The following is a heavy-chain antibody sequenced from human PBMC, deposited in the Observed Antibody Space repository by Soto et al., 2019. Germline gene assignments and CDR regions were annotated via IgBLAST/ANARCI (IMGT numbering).Heavy chain of an antibody. CDR1: GFTFSSYA. J-gene: IGHJ4*02. Sequence: GGSLRLSCAASGFTFSSYAMSWFRQAPGKGLEWVSAISGSGGSTYYADSVKGRFTISRDNSKNTLYLQMNSLRAEDTAVYYCAKDLSGYDSPFDYWGQGTLVTVSS. CDR3: AKDLSGYDSPFDY. V-gene: IGHV3-23*01. D-gene: IGHD5-12*01. CDR2: ISGSGGST.